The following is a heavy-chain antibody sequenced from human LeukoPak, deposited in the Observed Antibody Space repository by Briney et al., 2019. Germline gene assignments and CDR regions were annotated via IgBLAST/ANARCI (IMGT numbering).Heavy chain of an antibody. CDR1: GGTLSSYA. Sequence: GSSVKVSCKASGGTLSSYAISWVRQAPGQGLEWLGGIIPLFDTANYARKFQGRVTITADGSSSTAYMELSNLRSEDTAVYYCARVRGTGFDYWGQGTLVTASS. V-gene: IGHV1-69*01. D-gene: IGHD3-3*01. CDR2: IIPLFDTA. J-gene: IGHJ4*02. CDR3: ARVRGTGFDY.